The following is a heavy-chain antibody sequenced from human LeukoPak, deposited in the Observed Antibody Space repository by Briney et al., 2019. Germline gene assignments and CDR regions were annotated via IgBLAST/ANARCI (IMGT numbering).Heavy chain of an antibody. CDR2: ISSSSSYI. J-gene: IGHJ4*02. CDR1: GFTFSSYS. Sequence: PGGSLRLSCAASGFTFSSYSMNWVRQAPGKGLEWVSSISSSSSYIYYADSVKGRFTISRDNAKNSLYLQMNSLRAEDTAVYYCARPFWSGYYAQKKNFDYWGQGTLVTVSS. V-gene: IGHV3-21*01. D-gene: IGHD3-3*01. CDR3: ARPFWSGYYAQKKNFDY.